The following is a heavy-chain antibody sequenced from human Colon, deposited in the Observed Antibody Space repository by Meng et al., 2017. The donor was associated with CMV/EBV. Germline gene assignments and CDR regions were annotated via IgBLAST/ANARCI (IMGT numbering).Heavy chain of an antibody. CDR3: ARDVTTDTGFSYGSHPGY. Sequence: GGSLRLSCAASGFTFSIYAMHWVRQAPGKGLEWVALISYDGETKYFADAVKGRFSISRDNSKNTVYLQMDSLGLEDTAVYYCARDVTTDTGFSYGSHPGYWGQGSLVTVSS. J-gene: IGHJ4*02. CDR1: GFTFSIYA. V-gene: IGHV3-30*04. D-gene: IGHD5-18*01. CDR2: ISYDGETK.